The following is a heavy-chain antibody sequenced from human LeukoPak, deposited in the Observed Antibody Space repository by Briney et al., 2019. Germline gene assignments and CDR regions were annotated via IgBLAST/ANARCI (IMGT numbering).Heavy chain of an antibody. CDR1: GFTFSNAW. CDR3: TTDRLWFGVSTLGY. J-gene: IGHJ4*02. CDR2: IKSKTDGGTT. D-gene: IGHD3-10*01. Sequence: KPRGSLRLSCAASGFTFSNAWMSWVRQAPGKGLEWVGRIKSKTDGGTTDYAAPVKGRFTISRDDSKNTMYLQMNSQTTKHPAMNYCTTDRLWFGVSTLGYWGQGTLVTVSS. V-gene: IGHV3-15*01.